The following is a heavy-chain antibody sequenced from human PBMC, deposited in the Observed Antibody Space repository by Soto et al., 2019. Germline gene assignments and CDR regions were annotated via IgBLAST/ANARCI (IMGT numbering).Heavy chain of an antibody. V-gene: IGHV1-69*12. J-gene: IGHJ6*02. D-gene: IGHD4-17*01. Sequence: QVQLVQSGAEVKKPGSSVKVSCKASGGTFSSYAISWVRQAPGQGLEWMGGIIPIFGTANYAQKFKGRVTITADESKRTAYMELSSLRSEDTAVYYCARSMTTVTTRHAYYDYYGMDAWGQGTTVTVSS. CDR3: ARSMTTVTTRHAYYDYYGMDA. CDR1: GGTFSSYA. CDR2: IIPIFGTA.